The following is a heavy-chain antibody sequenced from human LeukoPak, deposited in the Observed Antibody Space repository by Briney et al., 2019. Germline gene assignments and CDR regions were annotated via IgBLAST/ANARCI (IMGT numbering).Heavy chain of an antibody. CDR1: GFTVSSHY. CDR2: IYSGGTT. D-gene: IGHD2-21*02. V-gene: IGHV3-66*01. CDR3: ARGGVTRGYYYYGMDC. Sequence: GGSVTLSCAVSGFTVSSHYMSWVRPAPGKGLEWVSGIYSGGTTYYPDSLNGRFTISRDNSKNTLFLQMNILRAEDTAVYYCARGGVTRGYYYYGMDCWGQGTTVTVSS. J-gene: IGHJ6*02.